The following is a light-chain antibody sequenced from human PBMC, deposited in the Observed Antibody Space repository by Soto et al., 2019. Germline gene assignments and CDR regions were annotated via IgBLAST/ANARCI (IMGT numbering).Light chain of an antibody. CDR2: EVS. Sequence: QSVLTQPASVSGSPGQSITISCTGTSSDVGSYNLVSWYQQHPGKAPKLMIYEVSKRPSGVSNRFSGSKSGNTASPTISGLQAEDEADYYCCSYAGSSTPYGGFGTGTKVTVL. CDR3: CSYAGSSTPYGG. V-gene: IGLV2-23*02. CDR1: SSDVGSYNL. J-gene: IGLJ1*01.